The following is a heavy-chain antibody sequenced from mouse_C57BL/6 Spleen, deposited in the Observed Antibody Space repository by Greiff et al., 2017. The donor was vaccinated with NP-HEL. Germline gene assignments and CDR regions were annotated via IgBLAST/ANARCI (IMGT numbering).Heavy chain of an antibody. Sequence: EVQLQQPGAELVKPGASVKVSCKASGYTFTSYWMHWVKQSHGKSLEWIGVINPYNGGTSYNQKFKGKATLTVDKSSSTAYMELNSLTSEDSAVYYCARSDGNYDYWGQGTTLTVSS. CDR2: INPYNGGT. D-gene: IGHD2-1*01. J-gene: IGHJ2*01. CDR1: GYTFTSYW. CDR3: ARSDGNYDY. V-gene: IGHV1-19*01.